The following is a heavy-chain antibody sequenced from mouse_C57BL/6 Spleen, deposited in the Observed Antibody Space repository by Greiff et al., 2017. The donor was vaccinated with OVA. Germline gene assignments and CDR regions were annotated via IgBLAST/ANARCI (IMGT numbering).Heavy chain of an antibody. V-gene: IGHV1-80*01. CDR2: IYPGDGDT. Sequence: VQLQQSGAELVKPGASVKISCKASGYAFSSYWMNWVKQRPGKGLEWIGQIYPGDGDTNYNGKFKGKATLTADKSSSTAYMQLSSLTSEDSAVYFCARYDYDDGGNYAMDYWGQGTSVTVSS. D-gene: IGHD2-4*01. J-gene: IGHJ4*01. CDR1: GYAFSSYW. CDR3: ARYDYDDGGNYAMDY.